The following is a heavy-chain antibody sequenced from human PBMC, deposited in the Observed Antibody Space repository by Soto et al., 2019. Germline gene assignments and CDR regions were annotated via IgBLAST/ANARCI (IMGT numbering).Heavy chain of an antibody. CDR3: AREHYDFWSGYQD. V-gene: IGHV4-31*03. CDR1: GGSISSGGYY. D-gene: IGHD3-3*01. J-gene: IGHJ4*02. CDR2: IYYSGST. Sequence: QVQLQESGPGLVKPSQTLSLTCTVSGGSISSGGYYWSWIRQHPGKSLEWIGYIYYSGSTYYNPSLKSRVTISVDTSKNQFSLKLSSVTAADTAVYYCAREHYDFWSGYQDWGQGTLVTVSS.